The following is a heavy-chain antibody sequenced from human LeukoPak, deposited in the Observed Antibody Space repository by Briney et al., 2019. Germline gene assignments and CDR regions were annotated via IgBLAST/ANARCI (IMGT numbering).Heavy chain of an antibody. D-gene: IGHD3-22*01. CDR2: IYYSGST. CDR1: GGSISSYY. V-gene: IGHV4-59*08. J-gene: IGHJ4*02. CDR3: ARQELSYGYLDY. Sequence: SETLSPTCIVSGGSISSYYWSWIRQPPGKGLEWIGYIYYSGSTNYNPSLKSRVTISVDTSKNQFSLKLSSVTAADTAVYYCARQELSYGYLDYWGQGTLVTVSS.